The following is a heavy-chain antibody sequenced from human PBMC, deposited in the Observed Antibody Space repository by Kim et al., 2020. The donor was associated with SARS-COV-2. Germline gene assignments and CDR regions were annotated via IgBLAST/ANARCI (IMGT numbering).Heavy chain of an antibody. CDR3: ARVDGKDFGVVIFGSFDY. J-gene: IGHJ4*02. CDR2: IIPIFGTA. D-gene: IGHD3-3*01. Sequence: SVKVSCKASGGTFSSYAISWVRQAPGQGLEWMGGIIPIFGTANYAQKFQGRVTITADESTSTAYMELSSLRSEDTAVYYCARVDGKDFGVVIFGSFDYWGQGTLVTVSS. V-gene: IGHV1-69*13. CDR1: GGTFSSYA.